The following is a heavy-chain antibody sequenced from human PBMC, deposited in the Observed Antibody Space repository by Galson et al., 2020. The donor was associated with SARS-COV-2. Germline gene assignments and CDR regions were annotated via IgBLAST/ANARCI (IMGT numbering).Heavy chain of an antibody. CDR3: ARAGGDSSGYYYGLAFDI. D-gene: IGHD3-22*01. CDR1: GGTFSSYA. J-gene: IGHJ3*02. V-gene: IGHV1-69*05. CDR2: IIPIFGTA. Sequence: SVKVSCKASGGTFSSYAISWVRQAPGQGLEWMGGIIPIFGTANYAQKFQGRVTITTDESTSTAYMELSSLRSEDTAVYYCARAGGDSSGYYYGLAFDIWGQGTMVTVSS.